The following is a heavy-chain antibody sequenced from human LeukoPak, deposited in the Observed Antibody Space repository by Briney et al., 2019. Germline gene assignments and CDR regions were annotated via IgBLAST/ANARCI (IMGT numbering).Heavy chain of an antibody. V-gene: IGHV1-3*01. CDR3: ARSYYDFWSGPPPYYGMDV. CDR1: GYTFTSYA. D-gene: IGHD3-3*01. CDR2: INAGNGNT. Sequence: GASVKVSCKASGYTFTSYAMHWVRQAPGQRLEWMGWINAGNGNTKYSQKFQGRVTITADESTSTAYMELSSLRSEDTAVYYCARSYYDFWSGPPPYYGMDVWGQGTTVTVSS. J-gene: IGHJ6*02.